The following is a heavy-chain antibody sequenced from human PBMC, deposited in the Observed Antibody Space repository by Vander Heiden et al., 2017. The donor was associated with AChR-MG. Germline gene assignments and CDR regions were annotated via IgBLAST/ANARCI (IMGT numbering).Heavy chain of an antibody. CDR3: ARDGRAVAAFDI. CDR2: ISSSSSYI. V-gene: IGHV3-21*01. J-gene: IGHJ3*02. CDR1: GFTFSSYS. Sequence: EVQLVESGGGLVKPGGSLRLSCAASGFTFSSYSMNWVRQAPGKGLEWVSSISSSSSYIYYADSVKGRFTISRDNAKNSLYLQMNSLRAEDTAVYYCARDGRAVAAFDIWGQGTMVTVSS. D-gene: IGHD6-19*01.